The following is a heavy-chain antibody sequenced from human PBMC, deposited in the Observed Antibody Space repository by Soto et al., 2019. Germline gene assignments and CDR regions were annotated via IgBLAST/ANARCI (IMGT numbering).Heavy chain of an antibody. CDR3: AAGYSTGLDAFDL. J-gene: IGHJ3*01. Sequence: LGGSLKTHFKGPGYNFDNYWSGWERQVPRKGLGWVWMIFPGDSDNKHSPALQGQITMSVDKSNSSAYLQWRSLKASDTDMYYCAAGYSTGLDAFDLWGQGTLVTVSS. V-gene: IGHV5-51*01. CDR2: IFPGDSDN. D-gene: IGHD2-8*02. CDR1: GYNFDNYW.